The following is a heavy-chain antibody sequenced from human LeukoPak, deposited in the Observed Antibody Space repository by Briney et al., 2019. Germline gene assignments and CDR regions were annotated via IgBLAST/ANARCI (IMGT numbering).Heavy chain of an antibody. J-gene: IGHJ3*02. CDR3: ARAASLDI. CDR2: IYYSGST. Sequence: SETLSLTCSVSGGSISSYYWNWIRQPPGKGLEWIGYIYYSGSTNYNPSLKSRVTISVDTSKNQFFLKLNSVTAADTAVYYCARAASLDIWGQGTMVIVSS. CDR1: GGSISSYY. V-gene: IGHV4-59*01.